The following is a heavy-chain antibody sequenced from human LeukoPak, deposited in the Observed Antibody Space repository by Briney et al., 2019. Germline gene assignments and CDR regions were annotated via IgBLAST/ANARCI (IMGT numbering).Heavy chain of an antibody. CDR3: ARGEYYDSSGYYYGRVWFDY. Sequence: ASVKVSCKASGYTFTSYYMHWVRQAPGQGLEWMGIINPSGGSTSYAQKFQGRVTMTRDTSTSTVYMELSSLRSEDTAVYYCARGEYYDSSGYYYGRVWFDYWGQGTLVTVSS. J-gene: IGHJ4*02. V-gene: IGHV1-46*03. D-gene: IGHD3-22*01. CDR1: GYTFTSYY. CDR2: INPSGGST.